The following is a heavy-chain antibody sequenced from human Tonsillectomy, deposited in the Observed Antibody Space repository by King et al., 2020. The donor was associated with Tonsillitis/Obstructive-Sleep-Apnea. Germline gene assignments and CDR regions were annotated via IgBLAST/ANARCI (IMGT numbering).Heavy chain of an antibody. CDR3: AKDRLPAVVVPSAITAFDY. CDR2: ISSSSTYI. Sequence: VQLVESGGGLVKPGGSLRLSCAASGFTFSSYSMNWVRQAPGKGLEWVSSISSSSTYIYYADSMKGRFTISRDNAKNSLYLQMNSLRAEDTAVYYCAKDRLPAVVVPSAITAFDYWGQGTLVTVSS. CDR1: GFTFSSYS. V-gene: IGHV3-21*01. J-gene: IGHJ4*02. D-gene: IGHD2-2*01.